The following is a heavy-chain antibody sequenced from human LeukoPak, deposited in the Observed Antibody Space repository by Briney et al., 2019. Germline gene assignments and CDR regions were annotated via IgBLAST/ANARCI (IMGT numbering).Heavy chain of an antibody. CDR3: ARVARCTSCFDVDY. D-gene: IGHD2-2*01. Sequence: SGTLSLTCAVSGGSISSSNWWSWVRQPPGKGLEWIGEIYHSGSTNYNPSLKSRVTISVDTSKNQFSLTLSSVTAADTAVYYCARVARCTSCFDVDYWGQGTLVTVSS. V-gene: IGHV4-4*02. CDR1: GGSISSSNW. CDR2: IYHSGST. J-gene: IGHJ4*02.